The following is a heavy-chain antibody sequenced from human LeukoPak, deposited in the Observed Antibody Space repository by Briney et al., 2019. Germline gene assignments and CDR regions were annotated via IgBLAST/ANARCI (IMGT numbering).Heavy chain of an antibody. CDR2: IYYSGST. Sequence: SETLSLTCTVSGGSISSGGYYWSWIRQHPGKGLEWIGYIYYSGSTYYNPSLKSRVTISVDTSKNQFSLKLGSVTAADTAVYYCASRDYFSRGEDYWGQGALVTVSS. D-gene: IGHD2/OR15-2a*01. V-gene: IGHV4-31*03. CDR3: ASRDYFSRGEDY. J-gene: IGHJ4*02. CDR1: GGSISSGGYY.